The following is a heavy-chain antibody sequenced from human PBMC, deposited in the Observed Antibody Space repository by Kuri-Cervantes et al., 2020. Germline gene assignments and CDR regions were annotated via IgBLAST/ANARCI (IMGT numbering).Heavy chain of an antibody. D-gene: IGHD6-19*01. Sequence: SETLSLTCTVSGGSISSSSYYWGWIRQPPGKGLEWIGSIYYSGSTYYNPSLKSRVTISVDTSKNQFSLKLSSVTAADTAVYYCARSYSSGWYVLWGQGTLVTVSS. J-gene: IGHJ4*02. CDR3: ARSYSSGWYVL. CDR1: GGSISSSSYY. CDR2: IYYSGST. V-gene: IGHV4-39*07.